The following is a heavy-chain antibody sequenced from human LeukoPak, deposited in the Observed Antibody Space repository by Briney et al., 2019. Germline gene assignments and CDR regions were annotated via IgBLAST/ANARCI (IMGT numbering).Heavy chain of an antibody. D-gene: IGHD1-1*01. CDR1: GFNFDDYA. CDR2: INWNSGNI. J-gene: IGHJ4*02. CDR3: AKGGRVQFNFDF. Sequence: PGRSLILSCVASGFNFDDYAMYWVRPAPGKGLEWVSHINWNSGNIGYADSVKGRFIISRDNAKNSLYLQMNSLRPEDTGLYYCAKGGRVQFNFDFWGQGTRVTVSS. V-gene: IGHV3-9*01.